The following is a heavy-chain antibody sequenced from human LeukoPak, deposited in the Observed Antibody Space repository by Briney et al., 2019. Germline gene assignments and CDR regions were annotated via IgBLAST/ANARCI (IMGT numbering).Heavy chain of an antibody. CDR2: TVGGGDGT. CDR1: GFTFSSTS. J-gene: IGHJ4*02. CDR3: AYLDSSGFYYGRLRY. D-gene: IGHD3-22*01. Sequence: GGSLRLSCAASGFTFSSTSMSWVRQAPGKGLEWVAVTVGGGDGTYYADSVKGRFTISRDNSNNTLYLQMNSLRAEDTAVYFCAYLDSSGFYYGRLRYWGQGTPVTVSS. V-gene: IGHV3-23*01.